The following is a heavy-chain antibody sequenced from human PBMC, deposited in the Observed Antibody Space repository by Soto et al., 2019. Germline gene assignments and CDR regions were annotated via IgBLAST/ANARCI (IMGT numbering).Heavy chain of an antibody. CDR2: IIPIFETT. J-gene: IGHJ4*02. D-gene: IGHD3-10*01. Sequence: VQLVQSGAEVKKPGSSMKVSCKASGGTFTSFPFSWVRQAPGQGLEWMGGIIPIFETTNYAQKFRGRLTITADESTTTAYMELTSLTSEDTAVYFCARESGDYGRPYFDYWGQGTLVTVSS. V-gene: IGHV1-69*01. CDR1: GGTFTSFP. CDR3: ARESGDYGRPYFDY.